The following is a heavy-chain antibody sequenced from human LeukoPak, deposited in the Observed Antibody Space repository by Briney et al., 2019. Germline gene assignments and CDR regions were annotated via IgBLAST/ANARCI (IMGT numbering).Heavy chain of an antibody. J-gene: IGHJ4*02. CDR3: ARQGGYFDY. D-gene: IGHD1-26*01. V-gene: IGHV4-39*01. Sequence: SETLSPTCTVSGGSISSSSYYWGWIRQPPGKGLEWSGSIYYSGSTYYNPSLKSRVTISVDTSKNQFSLKLSSVTAADTAVYYCARQGGYFDYWGQGTLVTVSS. CDR1: GGSISSSSYY. CDR2: IYYSGST.